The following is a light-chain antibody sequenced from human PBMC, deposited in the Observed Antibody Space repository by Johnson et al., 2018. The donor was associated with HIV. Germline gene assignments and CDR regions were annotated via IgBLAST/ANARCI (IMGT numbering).Light chain of an antibody. CDR3: GTWKSSLSAGGV. CDR1: SSNIGSNY. V-gene: IGLV1-51*02. CDR2: ENN. Sequence: QSVLTQPPSVSAAPGQKVTISCSGSSSNIGSNYVSWYQQFPGTAPKLLIYENNKRPYGIPDRFSGSKSGTSATLVITGLHTGDEADYYCGTWKSSLSAGGVFGTGTKVTVL. J-gene: IGLJ1*01.